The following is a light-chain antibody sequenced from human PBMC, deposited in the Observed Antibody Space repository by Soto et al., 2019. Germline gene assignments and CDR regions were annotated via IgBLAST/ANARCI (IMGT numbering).Light chain of an antibody. CDR2: DVN. Sequence: QSALTQPRSVSGSPGQSVTISCTGGSSDVGGYTYVSWYQHYPGKAPKLMIFDVNKRPSGVPDRFSGSKSDNTASLTISGLQAEDEAEYYCCSYGSNFPFYVFGTGTKLTVL. V-gene: IGLV2-11*01. CDR1: SSDVGGYTY. CDR3: CSYGSNFPFYV. J-gene: IGLJ1*01.